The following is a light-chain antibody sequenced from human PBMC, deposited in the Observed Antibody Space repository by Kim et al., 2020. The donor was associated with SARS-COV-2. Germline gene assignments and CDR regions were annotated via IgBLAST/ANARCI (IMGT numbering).Light chain of an antibody. J-gene: IGKJ1*01. V-gene: IGKV4-1*01. CDR3: QQYYTTPWT. Sequence: ATITCKASQSVLHSSMNKHYLAWYQQRPGQPPRLLMYWASIRESGVPDRFSGSGSGTGFSLTISSLQAEDVAVYYCQQYYTTPWTFGQGTRVDIK. CDR1: QSVLHSSMNKHY. CDR2: WAS.